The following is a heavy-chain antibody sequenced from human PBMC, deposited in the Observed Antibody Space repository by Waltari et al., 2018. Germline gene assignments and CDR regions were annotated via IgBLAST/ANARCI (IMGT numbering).Heavy chain of an antibody. CDR3: ARGGGGKRGYPYYYYYYMDV. D-gene: IGHD3-22*01. CDR2: INHSGST. Sequence: QVQLQQWGAGLLKPSETLSLTCAVYGGSFSGYYWSWIRQPPGKGLEWIGEINHSGSTNYNPALKRRVTISVDTSKNQFSLKLSSVTAADTAVYYCARGGGGKRGYPYYYYYYMDVWGKGTTVTVSS. J-gene: IGHJ6*03. CDR1: GGSFSGYY. V-gene: IGHV4-34*01.